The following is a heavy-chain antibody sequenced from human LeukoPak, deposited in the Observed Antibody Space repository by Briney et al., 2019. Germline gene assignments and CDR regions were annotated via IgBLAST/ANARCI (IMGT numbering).Heavy chain of an antibody. CDR2: ISGSGGST. CDR1: GFTFSSYA. V-gene: IGHV3-23*01. Sequence: GGSLRLSCAASGFTFSSYAMSWVRQAPGKGLEWVSAISGSGGSTYYADSVKGRFTISRDNSKNTLYLQMNSLRAEDTAVYYCARRHSSSWYFDYWGQGTLVTVSS. D-gene: IGHD6-13*01. J-gene: IGHJ4*02. CDR3: ARRHSSSWYFDY.